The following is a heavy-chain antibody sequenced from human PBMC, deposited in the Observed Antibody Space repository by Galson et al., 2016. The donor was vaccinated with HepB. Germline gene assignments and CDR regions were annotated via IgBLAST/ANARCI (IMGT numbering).Heavy chain of an antibody. D-gene: IGHD3-10*01. J-gene: IGHJ5*02. Sequence: SVKVSCKASGYSFSSYAIHWVRQVPGQRLQWMGWINAGSGNTEYSQKFQDRVTITMDTSARIAYMELSGLTSEDTAVYYCARDHFWGSGSDWFDPWGQGALVTVSS. CDR3: ARDHFWGSGSDWFDP. CDR1: GYSFSSYA. V-gene: IGHV1-3*01. CDR2: INAGSGNT.